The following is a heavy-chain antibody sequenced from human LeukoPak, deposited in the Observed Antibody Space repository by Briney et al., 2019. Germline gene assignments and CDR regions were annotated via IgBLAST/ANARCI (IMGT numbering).Heavy chain of an antibody. CDR3: ARHHYDFWSGYWGGTYNWFDP. J-gene: IGHJ5*02. Sequence: PSETLSLTCTVSGGSISSSSYYWGWIRQPPGKGLEWIGSIYYSGSTYYNPSLKSRVTISVDTSKNQFSLKLSSVTAADTAVYYCARHHYDFWSGYWGGTYNWFDPWGQGTLVTVSS. CDR2: IYYSGST. D-gene: IGHD3-3*01. CDR1: GGSISSSSYY. V-gene: IGHV4-39*01.